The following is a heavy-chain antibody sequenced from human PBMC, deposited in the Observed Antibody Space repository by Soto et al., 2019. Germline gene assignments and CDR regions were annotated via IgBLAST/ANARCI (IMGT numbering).Heavy chain of an antibody. CDR2: ISGSGGST. Sequence: GGSLRLSCAASGLTFSNYAMNWVRQAPGKGLEWVSAISGSGGSTFYTDSVKGRFTISRDNSKNTLYLQMNSLRAEDTAVYYCAKVGYCSGGSCYIDYWGQGTLVTVSS. J-gene: IGHJ4*02. CDR3: AKVGYCSGGSCYIDY. V-gene: IGHV3-23*01. D-gene: IGHD2-15*01. CDR1: GLTFSNYA.